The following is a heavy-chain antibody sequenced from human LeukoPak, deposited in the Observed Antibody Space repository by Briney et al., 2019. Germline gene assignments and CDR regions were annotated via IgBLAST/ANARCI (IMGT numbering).Heavy chain of an antibody. CDR2: ISSNNGNT. J-gene: IGHJ4*02. D-gene: IGHD2-2*01. V-gene: IGHV1-18*01. CDR3: ARDAIAVPAARPFDY. CDR1: GYTFTSHG. Sequence: GASVKVSCKASGYTFTSHGISWVRQAPGQGLEWMGWISSNNGNTNYAQKLQGRVTMTTDTSTSTAYMELGSLRSDDTAVYYCARDAIAVPAARPFDYWGQGTLVTVSS.